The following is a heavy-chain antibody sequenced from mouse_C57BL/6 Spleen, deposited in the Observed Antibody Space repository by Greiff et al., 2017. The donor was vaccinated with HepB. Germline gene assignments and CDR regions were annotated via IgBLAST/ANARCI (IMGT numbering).Heavy chain of an antibody. Sequence: EVQLQESGEGLVKPGGSLKLSCAASGFTFSSYAMSWVRQTPEKRLEWVAYISSGGDYIYYADTVKGRFTISRDNARNTLYLQMSSLKSEDTAMYYCTRDDYQYYFDYWGQGTTLTVSS. CDR2: ISSGGDYI. CDR3: TRDDYQYYFDY. V-gene: IGHV5-9-1*02. CDR1: GFTFSSYA. J-gene: IGHJ2*01. D-gene: IGHD2-4*01.